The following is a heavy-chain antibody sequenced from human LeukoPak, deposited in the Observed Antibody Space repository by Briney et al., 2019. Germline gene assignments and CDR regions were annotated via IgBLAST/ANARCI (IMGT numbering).Heavy chain of an antibody. D-gene: IGHD3-22*01. CDR3: AREGAYWFDSSGTLGNDY. CDR1: GFTVTGYY. Sequence: GASVKVSCKASGFTVTGYYMHWVRQAPGQGLEWMGRLNPNSGDTNYAQKFQGRITMTRDTSISTAYMELSNLRSDDTAVYYCAREGAYWFDSSGTLGNDYWGQGTLVTVSS. V-gene: IGHV1-2*06. J-gene: IGHJ4*02. CDR2: LNPNSGDT.